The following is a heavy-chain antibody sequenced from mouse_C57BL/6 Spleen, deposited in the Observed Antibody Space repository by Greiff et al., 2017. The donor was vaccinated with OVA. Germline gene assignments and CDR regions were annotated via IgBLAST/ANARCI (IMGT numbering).Heavy chain of an antibody. V-gene: IGHV1-69*01. D-gene: IGHD1-1*01. CDR1: GYTFTSYW. CDR3: ASVATRRAMDY. J-gene: IGHJ4*01. Sequence: VQLQQPGAELVMPGASVKLSCKASGYTFTSYWMHWVKQRPGQGLEWIGEIDPSDSYTNYNQKFKGKSTLTVDKSSSTAYMQLSSLTSEDSAVYYCASVATRRAMDYWGQGTSVTVSS. CDR2: IDPSDSYT.